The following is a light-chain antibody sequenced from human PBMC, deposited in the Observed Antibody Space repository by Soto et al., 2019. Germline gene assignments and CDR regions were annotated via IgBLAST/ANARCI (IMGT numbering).Light chain of an antibody. CDR1: SSDVGGYNY. J-gene: IGLJ1*01. CDR3: CSYAGTYTFV. CDR2: DVS. Sequence: QSALTQPRSVSGSPGQSVTISCTGTSSDVGGYNYVSWYQQDPGKAPKVMIYDVSKRPSGVPDRFSGSKSGNTASLTISGLQAEDEADYYCCSYAGTYTFVFGTGTKVTVL. V-gene: IGLV2-11*01.